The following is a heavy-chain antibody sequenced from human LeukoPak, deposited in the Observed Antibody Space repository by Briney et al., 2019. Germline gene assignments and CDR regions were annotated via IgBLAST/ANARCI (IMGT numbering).Heavy chain of an antibody. CDR2: IIPIFGTA. CDR3: ARDGYGDYVFDY. CDR1: GYSFTSYD. J-gene: IGHJ4*02. V-gene: IGHV1-69*05. Sequence: SVKVSCKASGYSFTSYDINWVRQAPGQGLEWMGRIIPIFGTANYAQKFQGRVTITTDESTSTAYMELSSLRSEDTAVYYCARDGYGDYVFDYWGQGTLVTVSS. D-gene: IGHD4-17*01.